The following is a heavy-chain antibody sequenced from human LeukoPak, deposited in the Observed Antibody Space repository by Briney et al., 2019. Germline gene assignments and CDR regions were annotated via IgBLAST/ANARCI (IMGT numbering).Heavy chain of an antibody. CDR1: GGTFSSYA. CDR2: IIPIFGTA. J-gene: IGHJ5*02. CDR3: ASAPRYSSSWPNNWFDP. V-gene: IGHV1-69*01. D-gene: IGHD6-13*01. Sequence: SVKVSCKASGGTFSSYAVSWVRQAPGQGLEWMGGIIPIFGTANYAQKFQGRVTITADESTSTAYMELSSLRSEDTAVYFCASAPRYSSSWPNNWFDPWGQGTLVTVSS.